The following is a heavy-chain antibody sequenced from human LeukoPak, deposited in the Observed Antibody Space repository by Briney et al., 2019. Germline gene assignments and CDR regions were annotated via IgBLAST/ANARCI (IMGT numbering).Heavy chain of an antibody. D-gene: IGHD3-10*01. CDR2: ISSSTTDI. Sequence: GGSLRLSCAASGFPFSSYAMAWVRQAPGRGLEWVSSISSSTTDIHDADSVKGRFTISRDNAKNSLYLQMNSLRADDTAVYYCARGDGHGSGIYFKPPFNSWGQGTLVTVSS. CDR1: GFPFSSYA. V-gene: IGHV3-21*01. J-gene: IGHJ4*02. CDR3: ARGDGHGSGIYFKPPFNS.